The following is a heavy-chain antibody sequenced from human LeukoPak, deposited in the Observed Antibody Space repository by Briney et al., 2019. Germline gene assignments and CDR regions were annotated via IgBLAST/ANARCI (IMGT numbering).Heavy chain of an antibody. CDR3: ARDLRDKNNLYYGFDY. Sequence: PSETLSLTCTVSGGSINNYYWSWIRQPPGKGLEWIGYIYYSGSTNYNPSLKSRVTISVDTSKNQFSLKLSSVTAADTAVYYCARDLRDKNNLYYGFDYWGQGTLVTVSS. J-gene: IGHJ4*02. D-gene: IGHD3-10*01. V-gene: IGHV4-59*01. CDR1: GGSINNYY. CDR2: IYYSGST.